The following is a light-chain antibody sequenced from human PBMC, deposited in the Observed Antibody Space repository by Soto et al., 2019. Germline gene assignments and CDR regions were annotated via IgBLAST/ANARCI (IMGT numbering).Light chain of an antibody. CDR3: SSYAGSNIWV. V-gene: IGLV2-8*01. J-gene: IGLJ3*02. Sequence: QSALTQPPSASGSPGQSVTISCTGTSSDVGGYNYVSWYQQHPGKAPKLMIYEVSKRPSGVPDRFSGSKSGNTASLTVPGLQAEDEADYYCSSYAGSNIWVFGGGTKVTVL. CDR1: SSDVGGYNY. CDR2: EVS.